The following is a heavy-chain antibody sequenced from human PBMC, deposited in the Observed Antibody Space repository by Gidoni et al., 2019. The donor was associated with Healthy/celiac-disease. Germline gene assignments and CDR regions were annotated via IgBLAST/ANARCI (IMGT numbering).Heavy chain of an antibody. CDR3: ARGEGGNPYWYFDL. D-gene: IGHD2-15*01. Sequence: QVQLVQSGAEVKKPWSSVNVSCKASGGTFRSYAIRWVRQATGQGLEWMGGIIPIFGAANYAQKFQGRVTITADESTSTAYMELSSLRSEDTAVYYCARGEGGNPYWYFDLWGRGTLITVSS. CDR2: IIPIFGAA. J-gene: IGHJ2*01. CDR1: GGTFRSYA. V-gene: IGHV1-69*01.